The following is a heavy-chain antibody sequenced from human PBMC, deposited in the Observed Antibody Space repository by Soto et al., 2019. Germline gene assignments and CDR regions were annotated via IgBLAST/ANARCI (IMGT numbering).Heavy chain of an antibody. CDR3: GRRWGHSFDY. CDR1: GGSISSYY. Sequence: QLQLQESGPGLVKPSETLSLTCTVSGGSISSYYWGWIRRPPGKGLEWIGSIYYSGSPYYNPSLKSRVTISVDTYKNQSSQILNSVSAVDTAVYYCGRRWGHSFDYWGQGTLVTVSS. CDR2: IYYSGSP. J-gene: IGHJ4*02. V-gene: IGHV4-39*01. D-gene: IGHD7-27*01.